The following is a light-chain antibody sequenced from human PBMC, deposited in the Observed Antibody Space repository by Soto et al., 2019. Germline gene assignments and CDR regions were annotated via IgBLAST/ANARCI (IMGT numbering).Light chain of an antibody. J-gene: IGLJ1*01. CDR3: SSYISSSTLYV. V-gene: IGLV2-14*01. Sequence: QSALTQPASVSGSPGQSITISCTGTNSDIGGYNYVSWYQQHPGKAPKLMIYEVSSRPSGVSNRFSGSKSGNTASLTISWLQAEDEADYYCSSYISSSTLYVFGTGTKVTVL. CDR1: NSDIGGYNY. CDR2: EVS.